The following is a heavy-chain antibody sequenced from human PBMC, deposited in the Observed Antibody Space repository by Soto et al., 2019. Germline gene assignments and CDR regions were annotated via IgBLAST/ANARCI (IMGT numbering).Heavy chain of an antibody. CDR1: GGSFSGYY. CDR2: INHSGST. D-gene: IGHD6-6*01. Sequence: SETLSLTCAVYGGSFSGYYWSWIRQPPGKGLEWIGEINHSGSTNYNPSLKSRVTISVDTSKNQFSLKLSSVTAADTAVYYCARAQLARINGMDVWGQGTTVTVSS. V-gene: IGHV4-34*01. CDR3: ARAQLARINGMDV. J-gene: IGHJ6*02.